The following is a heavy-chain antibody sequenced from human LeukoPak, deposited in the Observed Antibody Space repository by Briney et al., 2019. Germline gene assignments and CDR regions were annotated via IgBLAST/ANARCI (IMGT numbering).Heavy chain of an antibody. CDR1: GFSFSSYW. Sequence: GGSLRLSCAASGFSFSSYWMHWVRQAPGKGLVWVSRIKTDGSSATYADSVKGRFTISRDNAKNTLYLQMNSLRAEDTAVYYCAKVPSGSIAQLDYWGQGTLVTVSS. D-gene: IGHD1-26*01. J-gene: IGHJ4*02. CDR3: AKVPSGSIAQLDY. CDR2: IKTDGSSA. V-gene: IGHV3-74*01.